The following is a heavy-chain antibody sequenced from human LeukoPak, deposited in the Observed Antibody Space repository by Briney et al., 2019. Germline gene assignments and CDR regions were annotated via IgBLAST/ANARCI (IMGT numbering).Heavy chain of an antibody. D-gene: IGHD3-16*02. V-gene: IGHV3-21*01. CDR3: AREDDPIVYFQH. J-gene: IGHJ1*01. CDR2: ISSSSSYI. CDR1: GFTFSSYS. Sequence: GGSLRLSCAASGFTFSSYSMNWVRQAPGKGLEWVSSISSSSSYIYYADSVKGRFTISRDNAKNSLYLQMNSLRAEDTAVYYCAREDDPIVYFQHWGQGTLVTVSP.